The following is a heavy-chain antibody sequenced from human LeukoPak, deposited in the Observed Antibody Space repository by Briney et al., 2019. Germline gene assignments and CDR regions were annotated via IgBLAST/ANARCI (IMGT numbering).Heavy chain of an antibody. CDR3: ARDVGSVGGIDY. V-gene: IGHV3-53*01. CDR2: IYSGGST. D-gene: IGHD3-16*01. CDR1: GFTVSSNY. J-gene: IGHJ4*02. Sequence: GGSLRLSCAASGFTVSSNYMSWVRQAPGKGLEWVSVIYSGGSTYYADSVKGRFTISRDNAKNSLYLQMNSLRAEDTAVYYCARDVGSVGGIDYWGQGTLVTVSS.